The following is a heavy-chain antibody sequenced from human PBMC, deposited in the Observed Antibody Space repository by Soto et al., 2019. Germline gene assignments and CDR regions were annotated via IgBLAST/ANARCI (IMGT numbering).Heavy chain of an antibody. J-gene: IGHJ3*02. V-gene: IGHV3-74*01. CDR1: GFTFSSYW. CDR2: INSDGSST. CDR3: ARVKRLWFGERGSGAFDI. D-gene: IGHD3-10*01. Sequence: GGSLRLSCAASGFTFSSYWMHWVRQAPGKGLVWVSRINSDGSSTSYADSVKGRFTISRDNAKNTLYLQMNSLRAEDTAVYYCARVKRLWFGERGSGAFDIWGQGTMVTVSS.